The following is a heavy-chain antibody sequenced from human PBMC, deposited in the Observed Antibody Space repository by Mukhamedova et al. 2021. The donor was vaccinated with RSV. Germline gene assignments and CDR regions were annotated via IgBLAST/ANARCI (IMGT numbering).Heavy chain of an antibody. V-gene: IGHV1-2*06. CDR3: ARDRRVGGMDV. CDR2: INPNSGGT. D-gene: IGHD2-15*01. J-gene: IGHJ6*02. Sequence: WMGRINPNSGGTNYAQKFQGRVTMTRDTSISTAYMELSRLRSDDTAVYYCARDRRVGGMDVWGQGTTVTVSS.